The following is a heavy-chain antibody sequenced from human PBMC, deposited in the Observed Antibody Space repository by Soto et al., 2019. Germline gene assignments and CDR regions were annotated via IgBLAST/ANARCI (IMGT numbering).Heavy chain of an antibody. Sequence: EVQLVESGGGLVQPGRSLRLSCAASGFTFDDYAMHWVRQAPGKGLEWDSGISWNSGSIGYSDSVKGRFTISRDNAKNSLYLQMNSLRAEDTALYYCAKDDNDYIGGSYRFGAFDIWGQGTMVTVSS. CDR3: AKDDNDYIGGSYRFGAFDI. J-gene: IGHJ3*02. CDR2: ISWNSGSI. V-gene: IGHV3-9*01. D-gene: IGHD3-16*02. CDR1: GFTFDDYA.